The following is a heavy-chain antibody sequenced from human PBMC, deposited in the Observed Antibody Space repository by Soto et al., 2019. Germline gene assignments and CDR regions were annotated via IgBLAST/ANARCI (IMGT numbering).Heavy chain of an antibody. CDR3: ARGLVAAATPRDYYYGMDV. J-gene: IGHJ6*02. V-gene: IGHV1-46*01. Sequence: ASVKVSCKASGYTFTSYYMHWVRQAPGQGLEWMGIINPSGGSTSYAQKFQGRVTMTRDTSTSTVYMELSSLRSEDTAVYYCARGLVAAATPRDYYYGMDVWGQGTTVTVSS. D-gene: IGHD6-13*01. CDR2: INPSGGST. CDR1: GYTFTSYY.